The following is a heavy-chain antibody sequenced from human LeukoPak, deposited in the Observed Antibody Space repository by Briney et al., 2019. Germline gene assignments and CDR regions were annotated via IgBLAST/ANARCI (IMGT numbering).Heavy chain of an antibody. CDR3: ASGYFDY. V-gene: IGHV4-39*01. CDR2: IYYSGST. Sequence: SETLSLTCTVSGGSISSSSYYWGWIRQPPGKGLEWIGSIYYSGSTYYNPSLKSRVTISVDTSKNQFPLKLSSVTAADTAVYYCASGYFDYWGQGTLVTVSS. J-gene: IGHJ4*02. CDR1: GGSISSSSYY.